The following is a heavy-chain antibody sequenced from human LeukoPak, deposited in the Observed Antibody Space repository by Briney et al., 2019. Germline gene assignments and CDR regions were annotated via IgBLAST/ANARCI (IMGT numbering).Heavy chain of an antibody. CDR1: GFTFNSYA. CDR3: TRVMWDSSGYPIDY. Sequence: GGSLRLSCAASGFTFNSYAMSWVRQAPGKGLEWVSAISGNGGRTYYADPVKGRFTTSRDNSKNTLNLQMHRLRVEDTAVYYCTRVMWDSSGYPIDYWGQGSLVTVSS. D-gene: IGHD3-22*01. J-gene: IGHJ4*02. V-gene: IGHV3-23*01. CDR2: ISGNGGRT.